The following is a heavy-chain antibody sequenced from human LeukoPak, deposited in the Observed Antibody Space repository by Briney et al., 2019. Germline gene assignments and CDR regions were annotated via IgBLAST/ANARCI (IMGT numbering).Heavy chain of an antibody. V-gene: IGHV3-21*01. D-gene: IGHD3-22*01. J-gene: IGHJ4*02. CDR2: ITVSSSNM. CDR1: GFTFSTYI. CDR3: TRVRYYYESVGSYYFDY. Sequence: PGGSLRLSCAASGFTFSTYILSWVRQAPGKGLEWVSSITVSSSNMYYSDSVKGRFTISRDNAQNSLYLQMNSLRAEDTAVYYCTRVRYYYESVGSYYFDYWGQGTLVTASS.